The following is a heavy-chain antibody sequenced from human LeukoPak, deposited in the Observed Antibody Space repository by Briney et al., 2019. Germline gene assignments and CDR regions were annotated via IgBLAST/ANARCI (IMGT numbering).Heavy chain of an antibody. D-gene: IGHD1-26*01. CDR3: ARDGPQVQWELFPVDAFDI. CDR2: ISYDGSNK. Sequence: GGSLRLSCAASGFTFSSYAMHWVRQAPGKGLEWVAVISYDGSNKYYADSVKGRFTISRDNSKNTLYLQMNSLRAEDTAVYYCARDGPQVQWELFPVDAFDIWGQGTMVTVSS. J-gene: IGHJ3*02. CDR1: GFTFSSYA. V-gene: IGHV3-30-3*01.